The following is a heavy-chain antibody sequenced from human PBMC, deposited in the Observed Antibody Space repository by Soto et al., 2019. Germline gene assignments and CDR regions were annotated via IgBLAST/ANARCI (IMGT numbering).Heavy chain of an antibody. Sequence: QVQLVQSGAEEKKPGASVKVSCKASGYTFTSYAIHWVRQAPGQRLEWMGWINAGNGNTKYSQKFQGRVTITRDTSASTAYMELSSLRSEDTAVYYCARAEKNWLVNGGDAFDIWGQGTMVTVSS. CDR3: ARAEKNWLVNGGDAFDI. CDR1: GYTFTSYA. D-gene: IGHD6-19*01. V-gene: IGHV1-3*05. CDR2: INAGNGNT. J-gene: IGHJ3*02.